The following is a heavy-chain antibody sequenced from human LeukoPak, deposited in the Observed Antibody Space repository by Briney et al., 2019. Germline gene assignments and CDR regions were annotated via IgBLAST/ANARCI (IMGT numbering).Heavy chain of an antibody. CDR2: VRNKANSNTS. J-gene: IGHJ4*02. CDR3: ARGYCTGGACYGGFY. V-gene: IGHV3-72*01. Sequence: PGGSLRLSCAASGFIISDHYMDWVRQAPGKGPEWVGRVRNKANSNTSLYAASVKGRFTLSRDDSHNSLYLQMNTLKTEDTAVYYCARGYCTGGACYGGFYWGQGTLVTVSS. CDR1: GFIISDHY. D-gene: IGHD2-8*02.